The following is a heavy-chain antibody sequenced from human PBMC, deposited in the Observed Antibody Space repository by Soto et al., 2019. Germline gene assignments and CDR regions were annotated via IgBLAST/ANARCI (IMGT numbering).Heavy chain of an antibody. J-gene: IGHJ4*02. CDR2: IVPIVDTS. D-gene: IGHD2-15*01. CDR3: VRVVAIPGSPDN. CDR1: GGTFSSYA. Sequence: QVQLAQSGAEVRQPASSVKVSCKTSGGTFSSYAISWVRQAPGQGLEWMGGIVPIVDTSTYAQKFQGRVTITADESTSTVYMELSSLRSDDTAVYYCVRVVAIPGSPDNWGQGTLVTVSS. V-gene: IGHV1-69*12.